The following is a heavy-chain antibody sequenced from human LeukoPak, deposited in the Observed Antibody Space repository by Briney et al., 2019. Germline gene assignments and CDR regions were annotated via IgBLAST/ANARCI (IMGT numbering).Heavy chain of an antibody. Sequence: SETLSLTCTVSGGSISSYYWSWIRQPPGKGLEWIGYIYYSGSTNYNPSLKSRVTISVDTSQNQFSLKLSSVTAADTAVYYCARGIVGATHFDYWGQGTLVTVSS. CDR1: GGSISSYY. CDR2: IYYSGST. D-gene: IGHD1-26*01. V-gene: IGHV4-59*01. CDR3: ARGIVGATHFDY. J-gene: IGHJ4*02.